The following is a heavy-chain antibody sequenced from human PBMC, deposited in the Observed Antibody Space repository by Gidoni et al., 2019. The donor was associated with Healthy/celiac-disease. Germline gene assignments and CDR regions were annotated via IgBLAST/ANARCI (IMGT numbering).Heavy chain of an antibody. CDR2: IYYSGST. V-gene: IGHV4-39*01. J-gene: IGHJ3*02. Sequence: QLQLQESGPGLVKPSETLSLTCTVSGGSLSSLSYYWGWIRQPPGQGLEWIGSIYYSGSTYDNPSLKSRVTISVDTSKNQFSLKLSSVTAADTAVYYCARPRFMVRGVIGRDAFDIWGQGTMVTVSS. CDR3: ARPRFMVRGVIGRDAFDI. D-gene: IGHD3-10*01. CDR1: GGSLSSLSYY.